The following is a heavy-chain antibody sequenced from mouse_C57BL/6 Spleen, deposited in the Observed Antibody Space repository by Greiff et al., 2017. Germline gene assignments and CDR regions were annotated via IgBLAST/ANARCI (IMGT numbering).Heavy chain of an antibody. J-gene: IGHJ2*01. Sequence: VQLQQSGPELVQPGASVKISCKASGYTFTDYYMNWVKQSHGKSLEWIGDINPNNGGTSYNQKFKGKATLTVDKSSSTAYMELRSLTSEDSAVYYCARSGYSNYGGYWGQGTTLTVSS. CDR2: INPNNGGT. CDR1: GYTFTDYY. V-gene: IGHV1-26*01. D-gene: IGHD2-5*01. CDR3: ARSGYSNYGGY.